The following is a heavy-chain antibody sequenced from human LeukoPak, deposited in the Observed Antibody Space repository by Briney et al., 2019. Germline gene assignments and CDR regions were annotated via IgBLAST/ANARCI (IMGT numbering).Heavy chain of an antibody. D-gene: IGHD2-15*01. V-gene: IGHV3-33*01. Sequence: PGGSLRLSCAASGFTFSTYAMHWVRQAPGKGLEWVAVIWYDGGNKYYGDSVKGRLSISRDNSKNTLFLQMNSLRAEDTAVYYCAREADCSGGGCYRGAFDIWGQGTMVAVSS. CDR3: AREADCSGGGCYRGAFDI. CDR1: GFTFSTYA. CDR2: IWYDGGNK. J-gene: IGHJ3*02.